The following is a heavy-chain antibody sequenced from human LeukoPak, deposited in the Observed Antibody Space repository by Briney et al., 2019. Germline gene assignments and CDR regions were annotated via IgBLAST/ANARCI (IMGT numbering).Heavy chain of an antibody. CDR2: ISGSGGST. CDR3: AKGLGIQLWLRPFDY. D-gene: IGHD5-18*01. V-gene: IGHV3-23*01. J-gene: IGHJ4*02. CDR1: GFTFSSYA. Sequence: GGSLRLSCAASGFTFSSYAMSWVRQAPGKGLEWVSAISGSGGSTYYADSVKGRFTISRDNSKNTLYLQMNSLRAEGTAVYYCAKGLGIQLWLRPFDYWGQGTLVTVSS.